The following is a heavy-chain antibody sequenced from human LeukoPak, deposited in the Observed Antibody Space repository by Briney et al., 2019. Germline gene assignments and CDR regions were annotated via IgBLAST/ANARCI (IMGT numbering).Heavy chain of an antibody. CDR1: GFPFISYG. V-gene: IGHV3-30*18. J-gene: IGHJ4*02. CDR3: ANLYGDYPDY. D-gene: IGHD4-17*01. Sequence: GGPLRLSCAASGFPFISYGMHWVRQAPGRGLEWVAVISFDGSNKYHADSVKGRFTISRDNSKNTLYLQMNSLRPEDTAVYYCANLYGDYPDYWGQGTLVTVSS. CDR2: ISFDGSNK.